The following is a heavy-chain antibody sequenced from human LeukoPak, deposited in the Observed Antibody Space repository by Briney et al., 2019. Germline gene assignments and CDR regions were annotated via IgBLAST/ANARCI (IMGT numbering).Heavy chain of an antibody. D-gene: IGHD3-10*01. Sequence: PSETLSVTCTVSGGSISSYYWSWIRQPPGKGLEWIGYIYYSGSTNYNSSLKSRVTISVDTSKNQFSLKLSTVTAADTAVYYCARGYTMVRDYGMDVWGQGATVTVSS. J-gene: IGHJ6*02. CDR2: IYYSGST. V-gene: IGHV4-59*01. CDR3: ARGYTMVRDYGMDV. CDR1: GGSISSYY.